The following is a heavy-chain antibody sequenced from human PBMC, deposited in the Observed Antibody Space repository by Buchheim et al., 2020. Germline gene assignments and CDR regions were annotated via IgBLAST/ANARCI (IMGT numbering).Heavy chain of an antibody. V-gene: IGHV1-2*02. CDR2: INPNSGDT. D-gene: IGHD5-18*01. J-gene: IGHJ4*02. CDR3: ARDPGYSYGRCFDY. Sequence: QVQLVQSGAEVKKPGASVKVSCKASGYTFTGFYMHWVRQAPGQGLEWMAWINPNSGDTNYAQKFQGRVTMTRDTSISTAYMELSRLRSDDTAVYYCARDPGYSYGRCFDYWGQGTL. CDR1: GYTFTGFY.